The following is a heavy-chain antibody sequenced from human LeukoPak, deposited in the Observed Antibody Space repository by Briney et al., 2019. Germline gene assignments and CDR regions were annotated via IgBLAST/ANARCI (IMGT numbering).Heavy chain of an antibody. D-gene: IGHD2-15*01. Sequence: SGPTLVNPTQTLTLTCTFSGFSLSTSGMRVGWIRQPPGKALEWLARIDWDDDKFYSTSLKTRLTISKDTSKNQVVLTMTNMDPVDTATYYCARSGPDALYCSGGSCYSIAFDIWGQGTVVTVSS. CDR2: IDWDDDK. CDR3: ARSGPDALYCSGGSCYSIAFDI. CDR1: GFSLSTSGMR. J-gene: IGHJ3*02. V-gene: IGHV2-70*04.